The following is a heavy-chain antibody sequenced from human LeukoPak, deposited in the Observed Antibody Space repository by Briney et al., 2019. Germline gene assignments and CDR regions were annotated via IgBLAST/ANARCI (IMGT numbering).Heavy chain of an antibody. Sequence: GGSLRLSCAASGFTFSSYGMHWVRQAPGKGLEWVAVIWYDGSNKYYADSVKGRFTISRDNSKDTLYLQMNSLRAEDTAVYYCAKTSARDVSYLDYWAKGNLVPVSS. V-gene: IGHV3-33*06. J-gene: IGHJ4*02. CDR1: GFTFSSYG. D-gene: IGHD5-24*01. CDR3: AKTSARDVSYLDY. CDR2: IWYDGSNK.